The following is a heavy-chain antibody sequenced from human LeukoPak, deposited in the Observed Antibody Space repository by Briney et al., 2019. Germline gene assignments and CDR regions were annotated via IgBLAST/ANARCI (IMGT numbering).Heavy chain of an antibody. J-gene: IGHJ4*02. D-gene: IGHD3-16*01. CDR3: VRGLRGPDS. V-gene: IGHV3-74*03. CDR1: GFTFSSYW. Sequence: GGSLRLSCAASGFTFSSYWMHWVRQAPGKGLVWVSRIGNDGTSTVYADSVKGRFTVSRDNAKNTLYLQMNRLRAEDTAVYYCVRGLRGPDSWGQGTLVIVSP. CDR2: IGNDGTST.